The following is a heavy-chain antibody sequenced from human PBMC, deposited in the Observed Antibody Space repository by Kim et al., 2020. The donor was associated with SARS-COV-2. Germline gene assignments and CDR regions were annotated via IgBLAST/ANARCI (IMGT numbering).Heavy chain of an antibody. CDR1: GYTFTSYY. Sequence: ASVKVSCKASGYTFTSYYMHWVRQAPGQGLEWMGIINSSGGSTSYAQKFQGRVTMTRDTSTSTVYMELSSLRSEYTAVYYCARGDVVVPAAIGSRRDYYYYYGMDVWGQGTTVTVSS. V-gene: IGHV1-46*01. CDR3: ARGDVVVPAAIGSRRDYYYYYGMDV. CDR2: INSSGGST. D-gene: IGHD2-2*02. J-gene: IGHJ6*02.